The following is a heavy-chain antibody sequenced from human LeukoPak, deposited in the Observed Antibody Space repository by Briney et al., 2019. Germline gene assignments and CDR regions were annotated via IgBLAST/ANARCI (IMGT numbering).Heavy chain of an antibody. CDR1: GFTFSSNG. V-gene: IGHV3-30*02. D-gene: IGHD1-26*01. CDR3: AKDLTGVGANMFDY. Sequence: PGGSLRLSCAASGFTFSSNGMHWVRQAPGKGLEWVALIRYDGSNKYYADSGKGRFTIASENSKTTLYVQRISLRAEDTAVYHCAKDLTGVGANMFDYWGQGTLVTVSS. J-gene: IGHJ4*02. CDR2: IRYDGSNK.